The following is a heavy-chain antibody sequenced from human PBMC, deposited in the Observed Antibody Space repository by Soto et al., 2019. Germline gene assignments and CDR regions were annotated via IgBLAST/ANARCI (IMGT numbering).Heavy chain of an antibody. CDR1: GGTFNTHT. J-gene: IGHJ4*02. V-gene: IGHV1-69*02. CDR3: ATSYGSGSSHFDS. Sequence: QVHLVQFGAEVRKPGSSVKVSCTASGGTFNTHTISCVRQAPGLGLEWMGRIIPMLGMSNSPHKFQGRVSITADKSTSTVYMALSRLTSDDTAVYYCATSYGSGSSHFDSWGQGTLVTVSS. CDR2: IIPMLGMS. D-gene: IGHD3-10*01.